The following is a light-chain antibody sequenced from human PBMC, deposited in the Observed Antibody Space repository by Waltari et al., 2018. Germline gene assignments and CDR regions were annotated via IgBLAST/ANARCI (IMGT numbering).Light chain of an antibody. Sequence: VLTQSPGTLSLSPGERATLFCRASQSISRYLVWYQQRPGQAPRLLIYGASIRAAGIPDRFSVSGSGTDFTLSISRLEPEDFAVYYCQNHERLPATFGQGTRVEIK. J-gene: IGKJ1*01. CDR2: GAS. V-gene: IGKV3-20*01. CDR3: QNHERLPAT. CDR1: QSISRY.